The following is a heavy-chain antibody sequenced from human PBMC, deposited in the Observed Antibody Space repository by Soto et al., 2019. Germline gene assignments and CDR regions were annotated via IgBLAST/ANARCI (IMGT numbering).Heavy chain of an antibody. CDR2: ISSSSSYI. D-gene: IGHD3-16*02. V-gene: IGHV3-21*01. J-gene: IGHJ5*02. Sequence: KPGGSLRLSCAASGFTFSSYSMNWVRQAPGKGLEWVSSISSSSSYIYYADSVKGRFTISRDNAKNSLYLQMNSLRAEDTAVYYCARGPQDYVWGSYPFGPWGQGTLVTVSS. CDR1: GFTFSSYS. CDR3: ARGPQDYVWGSYPFGP.